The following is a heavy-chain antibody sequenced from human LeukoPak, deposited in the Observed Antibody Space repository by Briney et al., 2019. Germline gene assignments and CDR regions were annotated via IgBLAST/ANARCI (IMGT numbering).Heavy chain of an antibody. J-gene: IGHJ4*02. CDR1: GFTFSSYG. D-gene: IGHD1-7*01. Sequence: PGGSLRLSCAASGFTFSSYGMHWVRQAPGKGLEWVAVISYDGSNKYHADSVKGRFTISRDNAKNSLYLQMNSLRAEDTAMYYCARGWNSDYFDYWGQGTLVTVSS. V-gene: IGHV3-30*03. CDR2: ISYDGSNK. CDR3: ARGWNSDYFDY.